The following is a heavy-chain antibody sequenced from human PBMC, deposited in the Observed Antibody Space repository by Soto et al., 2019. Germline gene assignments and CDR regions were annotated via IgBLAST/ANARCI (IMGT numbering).Heavy chain of an antibody. V-gene: IGHV3-33*01. CDR1: GLTFSSYG. CDR3: ARDLNNYGSWFDP. Sequence: GGSLRLSCAASGLTFSSYGMHWVRQAPGKGLEWVAVIWYDGSNKYYADSVKGRFTISRDNSKNTLYLQMNSLRAEDTAVHYCARDLNNYGSWFDPWGQGTLVTV. J-gene: IGHJ5*02. D-gene: IGHD3-16*01. CDR2: IWYDGSNK.